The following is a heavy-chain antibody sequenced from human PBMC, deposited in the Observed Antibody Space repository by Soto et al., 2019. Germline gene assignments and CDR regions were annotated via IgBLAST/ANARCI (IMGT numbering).Heavy chain of an antibody. D-gene: IGHD6-19*01. Sequence: SLSCAASGFTFSDYYMSWIRQAPGKGLEWVSYISSSSSYTNYADSVKGRFTISRDNAKNSLYLQMNSLRAEDTAVYYCARDGPNSGPHDYWGQGTLVTVSS. CDR2: ISSSSSYT. V-gene: IGHV3-11*06. CDR1: GFTFSDYY. J-gene: IGHJ4*02. CDR3: ARDGPNSGPHDY.